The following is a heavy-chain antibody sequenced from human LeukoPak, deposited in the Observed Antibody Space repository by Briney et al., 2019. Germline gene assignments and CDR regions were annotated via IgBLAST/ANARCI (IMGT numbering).Heavy chain of an antibody. CDR1: GGSINSYF. J-gene: IGHJ4*02. V-gene: IGHV4-4*07. CDR3: ARHRYCSGSSCYGIDS. D-gene: IGHD2-2*01. CDR2: IYTSGST. Sequence: SETLSLTCTVSGGSINSYFRSWIRQPAGKGLEWIGCIYTSGSTNYNPSLKSRVTMSVDTSKNQFSLKLSSLTAADTAVYYCARHRYCSGSSCYGIDSWGQGTLVTVSS.